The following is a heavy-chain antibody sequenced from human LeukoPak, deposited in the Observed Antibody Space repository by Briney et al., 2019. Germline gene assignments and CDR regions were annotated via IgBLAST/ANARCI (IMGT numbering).Heavy chain of an antibody. J-gene: IGHJ5*02. CDR3: ASGWALS. Sequence: SQTLSLTCDVSGDSVSNKNGAWNWLRQSPSRGLEWLGRTYFRSEWHTDYAVSVKGRKAITADTSKNQFSLQLASVTPEDTAVYYCASGWALSWGQGSLVTVSS. CDR1: GDSVSNKNGA. CDR2: TYFRSEWHT. D-gene: IGHD1-26*01. V-gene: IGHV6-1*01.